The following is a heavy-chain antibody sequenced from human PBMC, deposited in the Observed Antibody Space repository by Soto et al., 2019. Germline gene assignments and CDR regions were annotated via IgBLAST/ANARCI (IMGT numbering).Heavy chain of an antibody. CDR1: GFTFSSYA. J-gene: IGHJ6*02. CDR2: ISYDGSNK. CDR3: ARDRYGMDV. V-gene: IGHV3-30-3*01. Sequence: QVQLVESGGGVVQPGGSLRLSCAASGFTFSSYAMHWVRQAPGKGLEWVAVISYDGSNKYYADSVKGRFTISRDNSKNTLYLKMNSLGAEDTAVYYCARDRYGMDVWGQGTTVTVSS.